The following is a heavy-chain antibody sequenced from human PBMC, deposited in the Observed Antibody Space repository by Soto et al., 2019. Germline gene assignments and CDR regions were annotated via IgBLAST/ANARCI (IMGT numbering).Heavy chain of an antibody. CDR3: ARITNWNYALDAFDI. D-gene: IGHD1-7*01. CDR1: GGTFSSYA. CDR2: IIPIFGTA. V-gene: IGHV1-69*13. Sequence: ASVKVSCKASGGTFSSYAISWVRQAPGQGLEWMGGIIPIFGTANYAQKFQGRVTITADESTSTAYMELSSLRSEDTAVYYCARITNWNYALDAFDIWGQGTMVTVS. J-gene: IGHJ3*02.